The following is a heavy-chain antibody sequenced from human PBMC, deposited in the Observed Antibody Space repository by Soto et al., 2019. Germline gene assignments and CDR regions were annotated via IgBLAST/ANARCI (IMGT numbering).Heavy chain of an antibody. D-gene: IGHD4-4*01. J-gene: IGHJ4*02. CDR2: INHSGST. CDR3: ARARAETTDPVFAY. Sequence: SETLSLTCAVYGGSFSGYYWSWIRQPPGKGLEWIGEINHSGSTNYNPSLKSRVTISVDTSENQFSLKLSSVTAADTAVYYCARARAETTDPVFAYWGQGTLVPVSS. CDR1: GGSFSGYY. V-gene: IGHV4-34*01.